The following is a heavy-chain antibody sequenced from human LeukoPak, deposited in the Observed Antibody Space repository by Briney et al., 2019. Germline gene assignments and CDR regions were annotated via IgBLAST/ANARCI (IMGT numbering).Heavy chain of an antibody. J-gene: IGHJ4*02. CDR1: GGSITITNW. CDR2: VNLQGST. Sequence: PSETLSLTCGVSGGSITITNWTWVRQPPGKGLEWIGEVNLQGSTNYNPSLMGRVAISVDTSENHISLQLTSVTAADTAVYYCAREGGPYRPLDYSGQGTQVTVSS. CDR3: AREGGPYRPLDY. V-gene: IGHV4-4*02.